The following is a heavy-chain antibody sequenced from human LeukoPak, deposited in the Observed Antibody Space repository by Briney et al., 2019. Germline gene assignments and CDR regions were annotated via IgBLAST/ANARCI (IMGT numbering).Heavy chain of an antibody. CDR3: AREGDGYSF. J-gene: IGHJ4*02. D-gene: IGHD5-24*01. Sequence: PSETLSLTCTVSGGSISSSSYYWGWIRQPPGKGLEWIGSIYYSGSTYYNPSLKSRVTISVDTSKNQFSLKLSSVTAADTAVYYCAREGDGYSFWGQGTLVTVSS. V-gene: IGHV4-39*07. CDR1: GGSISSSSYY. CDR2: IYYSGST.